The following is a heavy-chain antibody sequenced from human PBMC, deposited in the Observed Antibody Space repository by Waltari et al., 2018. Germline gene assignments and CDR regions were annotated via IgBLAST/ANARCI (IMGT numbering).Heavy chain of an antibody. CDR2: VSYNGAT. CDR3: ATYIGASIGTAAFDV. D-gene: IGHD5-12*01. J-gene: IGHJ3*01. CDR1: GGSITSNRHY. Sequence: QLQLQESGPGLGKPSETLSLTCNVSGGSITSNRHYWAWIRQPPGQGLEGIATVSYNGATYSSPSLKSRVTVSRDTSKNHLSLKLGSVTAADTAVYYCATYIGASIGTAAFDVWGQGTMVTVSS. V-gene: IGHV4-39*02.